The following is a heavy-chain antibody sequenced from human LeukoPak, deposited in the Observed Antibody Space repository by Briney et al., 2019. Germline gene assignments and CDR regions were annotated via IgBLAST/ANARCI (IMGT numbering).Heavy chain of an antibody. Sequence: GGSLRLSCAASGFTFSSYSMNWVRQAPGKGLDWVSSISSSSSYIYYADSVKGRFTISRDNAKNSLYLQMNSLRAEDTAAYYCARGGSGWYSQGAFDIWGQGTMVTVSS. V-gene: IGHV3-21*01. CDR1: GFTFSSYS. CDR2: ISSSSSYI. CDR3: ARGGSGWYSQGAFDI. J-gene: IGHJ3*02. D-gene: IGHD6-19*01.